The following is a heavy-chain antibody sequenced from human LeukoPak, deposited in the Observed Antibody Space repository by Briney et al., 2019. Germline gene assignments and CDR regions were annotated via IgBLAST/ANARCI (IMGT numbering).Heavy chain of an antibody. D-gene: IGHD6-13*01. CDR1: GFTFSSYA. CDR2: INHSGST. CDR3: ARGIRIAAPYFDY. V-gene: IGHV4-34*01. J-gene: IGHJ4*02. Sequence: GSLRLSCAASGFTFSSYAMSWIRQPPGKGLEWIGEINHSGSTNYNPSLKSRVTISVDTSKNQFSLKLSSVTAADTAVYYCARGIRIAAPYFDYWGQGTLVTVSS.